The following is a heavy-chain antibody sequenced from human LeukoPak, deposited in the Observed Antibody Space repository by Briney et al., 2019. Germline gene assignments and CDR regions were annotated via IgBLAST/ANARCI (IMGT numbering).Heavy chain of an antibody. J-gene: IGHJ4*02. V-gene: IGHV6-1*01. CDR3: ASSPSSGWYRSFDY. CDR2: TYYRSKWYN. CDR1: GDSVSSNSAA. Sequence: SQTLSLTCAISGDSVSSNSAAWNWIRQSPSRGLEWLGRTYYRSKWYNDYAVSVKSRITINPDTSKNQFPLQLNSVTPEDTAVYYCASSPSSGWYRSFDYWGQGTLVTVSS. D-gene: IGHD6-19*01.